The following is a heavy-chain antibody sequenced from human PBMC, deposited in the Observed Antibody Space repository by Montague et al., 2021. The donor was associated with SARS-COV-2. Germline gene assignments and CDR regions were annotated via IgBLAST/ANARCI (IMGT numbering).Heavy chain of an antibody. CDR1: GDSDSSNIAT. CDR3: ARIPVGSKYYFDF. D-gene: IGHD2-2*01. Sequence: CAISGDSDSSNIATWNWIRQSPSRGLEWLGRTYYRSKWYNDYAEPVKSRITIDPDTSKHQFSLHLNSVTPEDTAVYYCARIPVGSKYYFDFWGQGTLVTVSS. CDR2: TYYRSKWYN. V-gene: IGHV6-1*01. J-gene: IGHJ4*02.